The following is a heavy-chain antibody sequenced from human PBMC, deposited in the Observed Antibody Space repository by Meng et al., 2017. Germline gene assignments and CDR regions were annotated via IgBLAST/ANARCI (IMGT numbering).Heavy chain of an antibody. CDR1: GYSFTSYW. J-gene: IGHJ3*02. CDR3: ARQAYYYDSSGYYFGPPYDTFDI. V-gene: IGHV5-51*01. D-gene: IGHD3-22*01. CDR2: IYPGDSDT. Sequence: GSRRLSGKGSGYSFTSYWIGWVRQMPGKGLEWMGIIYPGDSDTRYSPSFQGQVTISADKSISTAYLQWSSLKASDTAMYYCARQAYYYDSSGYYFGPPYDTFDIWGQGTMVTVSS.